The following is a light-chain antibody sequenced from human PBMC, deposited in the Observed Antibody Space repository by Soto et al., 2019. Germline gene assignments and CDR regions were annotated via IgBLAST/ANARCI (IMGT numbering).Light chain of an antibody. J-gene: IGKJ3*01. CDR2: GAS. CDR3: QQLNSFPIP. V-gene: IGKV1-9*01. Sequence: IQLTQSPSSLSASVGDRVTISCRASQGIANFLAWYQQKPGKAPKLLIYGASTLQSGVPSRFSRSGSGTDVTLTISSLQPEDFATYYCQQLNSFPIPFGPGTKVDIK. CDR1: QGIANF.